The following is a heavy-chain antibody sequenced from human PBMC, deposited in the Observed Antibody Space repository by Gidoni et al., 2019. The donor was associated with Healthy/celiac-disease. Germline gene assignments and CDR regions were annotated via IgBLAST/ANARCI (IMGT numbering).Heavy chain of an antibody. D-gene: IGHD3-22*01. Sequence: EVQLVVSGGGLVQPGVSLRLSCAASGFTFSSYSFIRVRQAPGTGLEWVSYISSSSSTIYYADSVKSRFTITRDNAKNSLYLQMNSLRAEDTAVYYCARDGPASPLTYYYDSSGYFDYWGQGTLVTVSS. CDR3: ARDGPASPLTYYYDSSGYFDY. V-gene: IGHV3-48*04. CDR2: ISSSSSTI. J-gene: IGHJ4*02. CDR1: GFTFSSYS.